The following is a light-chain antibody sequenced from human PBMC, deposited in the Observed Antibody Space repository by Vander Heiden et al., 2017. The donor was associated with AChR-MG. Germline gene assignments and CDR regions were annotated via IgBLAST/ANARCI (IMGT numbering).Light chain of an antibody. CDR2: AAS. V-gene: IGKV1-39*01. CDR1: QSISSY. CDR3: QQSENIPWT. Sequence: DIQLTHSPSFLSASVGDRVTITCRASQSISSYLNWYQQKPGKAPKLLIYAASSLQSGVPSRFRGSGSGTDFTLTISRLQPEDFATYYCQQSENIPWTFGHGTKVEIK. J-gene: IGKJ1*01.